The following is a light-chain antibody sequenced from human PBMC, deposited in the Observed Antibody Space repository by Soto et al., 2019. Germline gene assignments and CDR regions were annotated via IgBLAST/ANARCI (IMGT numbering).Light chain of an antibody. CDR1: QSIGNS. J-gene: IGKJ2*01. CDR2: DAS. CDR3: QRRSNWPPYT. Sequence: EIVMTQSPATLSVSPGEGATLSCRASQSIGNSLAWYQQKPGQAPRLLIYDASNRATGIPARFSGSGSGTDFTLTISSLEPEDFVVYYCQRRSNWPPYTFGQGTKLEIK. V-gene: IGKV3-11*01.